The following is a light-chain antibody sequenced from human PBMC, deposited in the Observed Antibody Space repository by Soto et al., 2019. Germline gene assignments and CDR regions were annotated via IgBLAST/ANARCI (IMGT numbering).Light chain of an antibody. CDR1: QVINNW. CDR2: AAS. V-gene: IGKV1-12*02. CDR3: QQANSFPFT. Sequence: DIQMTQSPSSVSASVGDRVTITCRASQVINNWLAWYQQKPGKAPNLLIYAASTLQSGVPSRFSGSGSGTDFTITISSLQPEDFATYYCQQANSFPFTFGPGTKVDIK. J-gene: IGKJ3*01.